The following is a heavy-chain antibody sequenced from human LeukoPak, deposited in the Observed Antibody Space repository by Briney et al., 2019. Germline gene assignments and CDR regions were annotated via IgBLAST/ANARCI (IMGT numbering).Heavy chain of an antibody. V-gene: IGHV3-23*01. CDR3: ATTRGIVVVPAAN. D-gene: IGHD2-2*01. CDR1: GFTFSSYA. CDR2: ISGSGGST. Sequence: GGSLRLFCAASGFTFSSYAMSWVRQAPGKGLEWVSAISGSGGSTYYADSVKGRFTISRDNSKNTLYLQMNSLRAEGTAVYYCATTRGIVVVPAANWGQGTLVTVSS. J-gene: IGHJ4*02.